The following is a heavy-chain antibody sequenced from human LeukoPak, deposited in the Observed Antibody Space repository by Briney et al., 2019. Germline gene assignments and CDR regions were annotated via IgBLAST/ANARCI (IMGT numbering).Heavy chain of an antibody. V-gene: IGHV3-23*01. J-gene: IGHJ3*02. CDR2: ISGSGGST. D-gene: IGHD3-16*02. Sequence: PGGSLRLSCAASGFTFSSYAMSWVRQAPGKGLEWVSAISGSGGSTYYADSVKGRFTISRDNSKNTLYLQMNSLRAEDTAVYYCAKNRVMITFGGVIVDAFDIWGQGTMVTVSS. CDR1: GFTFSSYA. CDR3: AKNRVMITFGGVIVDAFDI.